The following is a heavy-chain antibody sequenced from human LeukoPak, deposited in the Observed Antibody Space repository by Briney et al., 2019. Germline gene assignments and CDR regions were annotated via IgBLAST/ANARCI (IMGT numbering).Heavy chain of an antibody. CDR2: ITGDGGGT. CDR1: GFTFRSYV. CDR3: AKETSSGNFVTIDC. D-gene: IGHD1-26*01. J-gene: IGHJ4*02. V-gene: IGHV3-23*01. Sequence: LGGSLRLSCAASGFTFRSYVMSWVRQTPEKGLEWVSAITGDGGGTNHADSVKGRFTIFRDNSKNTLYLQMNSLRAEDTAVYYCAKETSSGNFVTIDCWGQGALVTVSS.